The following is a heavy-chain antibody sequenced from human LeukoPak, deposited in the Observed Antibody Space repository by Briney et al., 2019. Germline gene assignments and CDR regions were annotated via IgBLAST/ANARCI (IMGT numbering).Heavy chain of an antibody. J-gene: IGHJ3*02. CDR2: IYPGDSDT. CDR3: ARQAPLDVYRDNHDAFDI. V-gene: IGHV5-51*01. CDR1: GYSLTSYW. D-gene: IGHD5-24*01. Sequence: GESLKISCKGSGYSLTSYWIGWVRQMPGKGLEWMGIIYPGDSDTRYSPSFQGQVTISADKSISTAYLQWSSLKASDTAMYYCARQAPLDVYRDNHDAFDIWGQGTMVTVSS.